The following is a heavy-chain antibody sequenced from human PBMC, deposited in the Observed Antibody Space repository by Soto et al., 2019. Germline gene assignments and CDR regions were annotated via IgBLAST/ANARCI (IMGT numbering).Heavy chain of an antibody. D-gene: IGHD2-15*01. CDR2: MNPNSGNT. V-gene: IGHV1-8*01. CDR1: GYTLTSDD. CDR3: ARARMWRNYYYYYYMDV. Sequence: ASVNGSCKASGYTLTSDDVNWVRQATGQGLEWMGWMNPNSGNTGYAQKFQGRVTMTRNTSISTAYMELSSLRSEDTAVYYCARARMWRNYYYYYYMDVWGKGTTVTVSS. J-gene: IGHJ6*03.